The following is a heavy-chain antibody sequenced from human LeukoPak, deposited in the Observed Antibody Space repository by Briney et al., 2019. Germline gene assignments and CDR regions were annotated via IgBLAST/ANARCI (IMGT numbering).Heavy chain of an antibody. CDR1: GFTFSSYG. Sequence: PGGSLRLSCAASGFTFSSYGMHWVRQAPGKGLEWVAFIRYDGSNKYYADSVEGRFTISRDNSKNTLYLQMNSLRAEDTAVYYCAKDYSYDFWSGYYTGTWFDPWGQGTLVTVSS. V-gene: IGHV3-30*02. CDR3: AKDYSYDFWSGYYTGTWFDP. CDR2: IRYDGSNK. J-gene: IGHJ5*02. D-gene: IGHD3-3*01.